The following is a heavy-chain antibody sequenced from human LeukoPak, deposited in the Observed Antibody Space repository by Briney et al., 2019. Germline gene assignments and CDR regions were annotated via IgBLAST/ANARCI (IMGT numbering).Heavy chain of an antibody. CDR2: INTDGSST. CDR1: GFTFSNYW. CDR3: ARAGYNWEHDY. Sequence: GGSLRLSCAASGFTFSNYWMHWVRQAPGEGLVWVSRINTDGSSTNYADSVKGRFTISRDNAKNTLYLQMNSLRAEDTAVYYCARAGYNWEHDYWGQGTLVTVSS. V-gene: IGHV3-74*01. D-gene: IGHD5-24*01. J-gene: IGHJ4*02.